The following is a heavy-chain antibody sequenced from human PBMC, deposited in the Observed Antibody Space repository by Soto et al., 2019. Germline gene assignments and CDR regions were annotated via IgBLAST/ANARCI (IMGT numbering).Heavy chain of an antibody. J-gene: IGHJ5*02. CDR3: ARDYFHFDWLLPPNWFDP. Sequence: GASVKVSCTASGYTFTSYAMHWVRQAPGQRLEWMGWINAGNGNTKYSQKFQGRVTITRDTSASTAYMELSSLRSKDTAVYYCARDYFHFDWLLPPNWFDPWGQGTLVTVSS. CDR2: INAGNGNT. V-gene: IGHV1-3*01. D-gene: IGHD3-9*01. CDR1: GYTFTSYA.